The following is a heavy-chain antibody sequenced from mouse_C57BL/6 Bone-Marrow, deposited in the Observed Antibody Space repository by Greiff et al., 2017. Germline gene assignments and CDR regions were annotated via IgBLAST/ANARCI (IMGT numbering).Heavy chain of an antibody. J-gene: IGHJ3*01. D-gene: IGHD1-1*01. V-gene: IGHV3-6*01. CDR2: ISYDGSN. CDR3: AREGVGSSIFPWFAY. CDR1: GYSITSGYY. Sequence: EVQLVESGPGLVKPSQSLSLTCSVAGYSITSGYYWNWIRQFPGNKLEWMGYISYDGSNNYNPSLKNRISITRDTSKNQFFLKLNSVTTEDTATYYCAREGVGSSIFPWFAYWGQGTLVTVSA.